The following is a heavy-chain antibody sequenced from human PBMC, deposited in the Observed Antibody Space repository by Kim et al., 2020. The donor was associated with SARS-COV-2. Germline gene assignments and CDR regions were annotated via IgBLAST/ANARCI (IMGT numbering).Heavy chain of an antibody. J-gene: IGHJ4*02. D-gene: IGHD6-13*01. CDR2: ICYSGST. CDR1: GGSISSSSYY. Sequence: SETLSLTCTVSGGSISSSSYYWGWIRKPPGKGLEWIGSICYSGSTYYNPSLKSRVTISVDTSKNQFSLKLSSVTAADTAVYYWARDVVAAATFDYWGQGTLVTVSS. V-gene: IGHV4-39*07. CDR3: ARDVVAAATFDY.